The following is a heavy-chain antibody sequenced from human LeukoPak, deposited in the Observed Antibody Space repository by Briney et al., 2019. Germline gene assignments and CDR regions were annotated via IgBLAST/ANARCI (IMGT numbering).Heavy chain of an antibody. CDR3: AREIPYYYGSFDY. D-gene: IGHD3-10*01. CDR2: ISSNGGST. Sequence: GGSLRLSCAASGFTFSSYAIHWVRQAPRKGLEYVSAISSNGGSTYYANSVKGRFTISRDNSKNTLYLQMGSLRAEDMAVYYCAREIPYYYGSFDYWGQGTLVTVSS. J-gene: IGHJ4*02. V-gene: IGHV3-64*01. CDR1: GFTFSSYA.